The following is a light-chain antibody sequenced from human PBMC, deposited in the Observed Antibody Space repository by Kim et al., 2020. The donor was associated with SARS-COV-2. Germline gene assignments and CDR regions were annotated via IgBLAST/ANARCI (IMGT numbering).Light chain of an antibody. Sequence: DIQMTQSPSTLSASVGDRVTITCRASQSISSWLAWYQQKPGKAPKLLIYKASSLERGVPSRFSGSGSGTEFTLTISSLQPDDFATYYCQQYNGYLLTFGGGTKVDIK. CDR2: KAS. CDR1: QSISSW. V-gene: IGKV1-5*03. CDR3: QQYNGYLLT. J-gene: IGKJ4*01.